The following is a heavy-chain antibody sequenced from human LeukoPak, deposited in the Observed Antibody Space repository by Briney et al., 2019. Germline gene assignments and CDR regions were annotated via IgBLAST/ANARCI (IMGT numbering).Heavy chain of an antibody. CDR3: AREVNGRDGYNSDY. J-gene: IGHJ4*02. CDR1: GGTFNSYA. V-gene: IGHV1-69*01. D-gene: IGHD5-24*01. Sequence: SVKVSCKASGGTFNSYAISWVRQAPGQGLEWMGGIIPIFGTANYAQKFQGRVTITADESTSTAYMELSILRSEDTAVYYCAREVNGRDGYNSDYWGQGTLVTVSS. CDR2: IIPIFGTA.